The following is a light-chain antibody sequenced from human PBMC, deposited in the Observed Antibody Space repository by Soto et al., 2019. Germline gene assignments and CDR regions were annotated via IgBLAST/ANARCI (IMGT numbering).Light chain of an antibody. V-gene: IGKV3-20*01. Sequence: EIVLTQSPGTLSLSPGERATLSCRASQSVRSRYLAWYQQKPGQAPRLLIYGASSRATGIPDRVSGSGSGTDFPLTISRLEPEDFAVYYCQQYGSSPLTFGGGTKVEIK. CDR2: GAS. CDR1: QSVRSRY. CDR3: QQYGSSPLT. J-gene: IGKJ4*01.